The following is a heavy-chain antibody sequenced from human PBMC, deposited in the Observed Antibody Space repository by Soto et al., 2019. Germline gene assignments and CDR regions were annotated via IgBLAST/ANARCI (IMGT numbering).Heavy chain of an antibody. D-gene: IGHD5-18*01. CDR1: GYTFSNYG. Sequence: ASVKVSCKASGYTFSNYGISWVRQAPGQGLEWMGWISAYNGNTNYTQKFQGRVTMTTDTPTSTAYMELRSLRFDDTAVFYCARDRWIKIWSGSRDGWFDPWGQGTLVTVSS. V-gene: IGHV1-18*01. CDR2: ISAYNGNT. J-gene: IGHJ5*02. CDR3: ARDRWIKIWSGSRDGWFDP.